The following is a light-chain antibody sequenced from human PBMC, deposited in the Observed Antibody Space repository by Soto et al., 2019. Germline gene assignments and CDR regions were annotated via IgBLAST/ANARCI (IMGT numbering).Light chain of an antibody. CDR2: GAS. V-gene: IGKV3-15*01. CDR3: QQYNNWPPTT. Sequence: EIVMTQSPATLSVSPGERATLSCRASQSVSSNLAWYQQKPGQAPRLLIYGASTRATGIPARFSGSGSGTEFTLTISSLQSEDSAVYYCQQYNNWPPTTFGQGTKVDMK. CDR1: QSVSSN. J-gene: IGKJ1*01.